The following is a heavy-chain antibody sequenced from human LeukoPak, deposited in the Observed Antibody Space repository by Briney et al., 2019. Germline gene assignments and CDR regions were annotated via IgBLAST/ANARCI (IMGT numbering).Heavy chain of an antibody. CDR2: INPNSGGT. D-gene: IGHD3-10*01. CDR3: ARSLRITKWFGELLSRQNWFDP. J-gene: IGHJ5*02. CDR1: GYTFTGYY. Sequence: ASVKVSCKASGYTFTGYYIHWVRQAPGQGLEWMGWINPNSGGTNYAQKFQGRVTMTRDTSISTAYMELNRLRSDDTAVYYCARSLRITKWFGELLSRQNWFDPWGQGTLVTVSS. V-gene: IGHV1-2*02.